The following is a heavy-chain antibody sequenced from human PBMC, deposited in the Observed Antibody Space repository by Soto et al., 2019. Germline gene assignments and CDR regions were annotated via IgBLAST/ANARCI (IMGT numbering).Heavy chain of an antibody. CDR2: MYYSGST. Sequence: PSETLSLTCTVSGGSISSSGYYWGWIRQPPGKGLEWIGTMYYSGSTYYNPSLKSRVTISIDSSENQFSLKLSSVTAADTAVYYCARVGGDYKPSYFDYWGQGTLVTVS. CDR1: GGSISSSGYY. CDR3: ARVGGDYKPSYFDY. V-gene: IGHV4-39*07. D-gene: IGHD4-17*01. J-gene: IGHJ4*02.